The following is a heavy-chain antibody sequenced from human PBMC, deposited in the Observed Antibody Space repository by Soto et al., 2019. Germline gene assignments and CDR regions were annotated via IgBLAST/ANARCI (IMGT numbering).Heavy chain of an antibody. J-gene: IGHJ4*02. Sequence: PGGSLRLSCAASGFTFSSYAMSWVRQAPGKGLEWVSAISGSGGSTYYADSVKGRFTISRDNSKNTLYLQMNSLRAEDTAVYYCAKGGQVLRYFDSPSQPFDYWGQGTLVTVSS. CDR1: GFTFSSYA. D-gene: IGHD3-9*01. V-gene: IGHV3-23*01. CDR3: AKGGQVLRYFDSPSQPFDY. CDR2: ISGSGGST.